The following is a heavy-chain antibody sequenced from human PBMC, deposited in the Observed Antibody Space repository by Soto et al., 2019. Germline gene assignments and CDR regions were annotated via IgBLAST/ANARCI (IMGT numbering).Heavy chain of an antibody. D-gene: IGHD3-10*01. CDR2: IYYSGST. CDR3: AREVRGVPDY. CDR1: GGSISSYY. V-gene: IGHV4-59*01. J-gene: IGHJ4*02. Sequence: SETLSLTCTVSGGSISSYYWSWIRQPPGKGLEWIGYIYYSGSTNYNPSLKSRVTISVDTSKNQFSLKLSSVTAADTAVYYCAREVRGVPDYWGQGTLVTVSS.